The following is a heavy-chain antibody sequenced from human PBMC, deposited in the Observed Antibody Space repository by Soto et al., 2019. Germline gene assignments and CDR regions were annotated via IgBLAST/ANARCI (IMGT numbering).Heavy chain of an antibody. D-gene: IGHD2-15*01. V-gene: IGHV1-46*01. Sequence: VKFSCKASGGTFSSYAISWVRQAPGQGLEWMAIINPSGGTTYYVQKFEGRVTLTTDTSTSTVYMELSSLRSDDTAVYYCARVRGGGSEYFFDYWGQGTLVTVSS. CDR3: ARVRGGGSEYFFDY. CDR1: GGTFSSYA. J-gene: IGHJ4*02. CDR2: INPSGGTT.